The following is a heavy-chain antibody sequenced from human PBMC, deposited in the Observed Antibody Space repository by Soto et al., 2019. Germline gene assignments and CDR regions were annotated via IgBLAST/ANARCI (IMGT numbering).Heavy chain of an antibody. CDR3: AREVMGGYDYARDYYYYGMDV. V-gene: IGHV1-18*01. Sequence: QVQLVQSGAEVKKPGASVKVSCKASGYTFTSYGISWVRQAPGQGLEWMGWISAYNGNTNYAQKLQGRVTMTTDTATSTAYMELRSLRSDDTAVYYCAREVMGGYDYARDYYYYGMDVWGQGTTVTVSS. D-gene: IGHD5-12*01. J-gene: IGHJ6*02. CDR2: ISAYNGNT. CDR1: GYTFTSYG.